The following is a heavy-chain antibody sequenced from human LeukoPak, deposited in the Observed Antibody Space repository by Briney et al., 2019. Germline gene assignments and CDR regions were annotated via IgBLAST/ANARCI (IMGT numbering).Heavy chain of an antibody. Sequence: GGSLRLSCAASGFTFSSYAMNWVRQAPGKGLEWVSTISSNGDTTYYADSVKGRFTISRDNSKNTLYLQMNSLRAEDTAVYYCAKDLDIVATYSYYYGMDVWGQGTTVTVSS. V-gene: IGHV3-23*01. CDR3: AKDLDIVATYSYYYGMDV. J-gene: IGHJ6*02. D-gene: IGHD5-12*01. CDR1: GFTFSSYA. CDR2: ISSNGDTT.